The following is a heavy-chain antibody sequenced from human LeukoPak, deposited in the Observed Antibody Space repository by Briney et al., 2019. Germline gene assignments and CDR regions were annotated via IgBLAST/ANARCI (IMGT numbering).Heavy chain of an antibody. CDR3: VRGGVSSNRKRSLGF. V-gene: IGHV4-34*01. CDR2: INHSGST. CDR1: GGSFSGYY. D-gene: IGHD1-14*01. Sequence: SETLSLTCAVYGGSFSGYYWSWIRQPPGKGLEWIGEINHSGSTNYNPSLKSRVTISVDTSKNQFSLKLSSVTAADTAVYYCVRGGVSSNRKRSLGFWGQGTLVTVSS. J-gene: IGHJ4*02.